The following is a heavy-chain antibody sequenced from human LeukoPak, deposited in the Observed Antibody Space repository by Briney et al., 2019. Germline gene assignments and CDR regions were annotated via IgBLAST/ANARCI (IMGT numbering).Heavy chain of an antibody. V-gene: IGHV1-69*06. CDR2: SIPIFGTA. CDR1: RGTFTSYA. D-gene: IGHD3-16*01. J-gene: IGHJ4*02. Sequence: GTSVKVSCKASRGTFTSYAISWVGQAPGRGLERGGGSIPIFGTANSAQKFQGRVTITADKSTSTAYMELSSLRSEDTAVYYCAREGEGNGTIKYDYWGQGTLVTVSS. CDR3: AREGEGNGTIKYDY.